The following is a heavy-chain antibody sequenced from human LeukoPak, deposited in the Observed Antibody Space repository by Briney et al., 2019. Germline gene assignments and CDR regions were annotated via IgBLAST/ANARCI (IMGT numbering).Heavy chain of an antibody. Sequence: GVSLRLSCTASGFTFSKAWMSWVRQAPGKGLEWVGHIKSKTDGGTTDYAAPVKGRFTISRDDSKNTLYLQMNSLKIEDTAVYYCTTRTTVEYWGQGTLVTVSS. J-gene: IGHJ4*02. V-gene: IGHV3-15*01. CDR2: IKSKTDGGTT. CDR1: GFTFSKAW. D-gene: IGHD4-17*01. CDR3: TTRTTVEY.